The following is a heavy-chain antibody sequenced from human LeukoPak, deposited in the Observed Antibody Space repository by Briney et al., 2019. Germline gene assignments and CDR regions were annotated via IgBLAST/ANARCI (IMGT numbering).Heavy chain of an antibody. CDR3: ASDKGRFLEWLGDAFDI. Sequence: GGSLRLSCAASGFTFSSYSMNWVRQAPGKGLEWVSSISSSSSYIYYADSVKGRFTISRDNAKNSLYLQMNSLRAEDTAVYYCASDKGRFLEWLGDAFDIWGQGTMVTVSS. J-gene: IGHJ3*02. CDR1: GFTFSSYS. V-gene: IGHV3-21*01. D-gene: IGHD3-3*01. CDR2: ISSSSSYI.